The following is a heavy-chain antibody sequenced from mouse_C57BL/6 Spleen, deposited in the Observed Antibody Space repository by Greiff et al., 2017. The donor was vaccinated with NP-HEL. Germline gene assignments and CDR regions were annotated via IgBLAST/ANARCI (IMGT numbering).Heavy chain of an antibody. D-gene: IGHD1-1*01. J-gene: IGHJ4*01. CDR2: ISDGGSYT. V-gene: IGHV5-4*01. Sequence: VMLVESGGGLVKPGGSLKLSCAASGFTFSSYAMSWVRQTPEKRLEWVATISDGGSYTYYPDNVKGRFTISRDNAKNNLYLQMSHLKSEDTAMYYCARDPYGSSHYAMDYWGQGTSVTVSS. CDR3: ARDPYGSSHYAMDY. CDR1: GFTFSSYA.